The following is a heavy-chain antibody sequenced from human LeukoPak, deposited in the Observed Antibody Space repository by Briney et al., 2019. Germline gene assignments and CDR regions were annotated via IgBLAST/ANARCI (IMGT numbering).Heavy chain of an antibody. D-gene: IGHD1-26*01. CDR1: GYTFTSYG. Sequence: ASVKVSCKASGYTFTSYGISWVRQAPGQGLEWMGWISAYNGNTNYAQKLQGRVTMTTDTSTSTAYMELRSLRSDDTAVYYCASLVGATNGDAFDIWGQGTMVTVSS. J-gene: IGHJ3*02. CDR3: ASLVGATNGDAFDI. CDR2: ISAYNGNT. V-gene: IGHV1-18*01.